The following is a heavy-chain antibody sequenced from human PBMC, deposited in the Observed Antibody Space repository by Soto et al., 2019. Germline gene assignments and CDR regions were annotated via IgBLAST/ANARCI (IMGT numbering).Heavy chain of an antibody. CDR3: ARDYIAAAGMVRDYYYGMDV. Sequence: QVQLVQSGAEVKKPGASVKVSCKASGYTFTGYYMHWVRQAPGQGLEWMGWINHNSGGTNYAQKFQGWVTMTRDTSISTAYMELSRLRSDDTAVYYCARDYIAAAGMVRDYYYGMDVWGQGTTVTVSS. D-gene: IGHD6-13*01. CDR2: INHNSGGT. J-gene: IGHJ6*02. V-gene: IGHV1-2*04. CDR1: GYTFTGYY.